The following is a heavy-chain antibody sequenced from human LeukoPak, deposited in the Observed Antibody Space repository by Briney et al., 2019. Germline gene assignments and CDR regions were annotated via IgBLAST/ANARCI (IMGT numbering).Heavy chain of an antibody. J-gene: IGHJ4*02. V-gene: IGHV3-48*03. Sequence: GGSLRLSCAASGFTFSSYEMNWVRQAPGKGLEWVSYISSSGSTIYYADSVKGRFTISRDNAKNSLYLQMNSLRAEDTALYYCARFDMWVALDYWGQGTLVTVSS. D-gene: IGHD1-26*01. CDR3: ARFDMWVALDY. CDR2: ISSSGSTI. CDR1: GFTFSSYE.